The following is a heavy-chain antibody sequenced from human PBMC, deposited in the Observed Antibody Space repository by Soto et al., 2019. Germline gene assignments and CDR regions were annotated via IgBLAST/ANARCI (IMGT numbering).Heavy chain of an antibody. CDR1: GYSFTTYW. CDR2: IDPSDSYT. D-gene: IGHD3-9*01. Sequence: GASLKISCKGFGYSFTTYWINCVRQMPGKGLEWMGRIDPSDSYTNYSPSFQGHVTISADKSISTAYLQWSSLKASDTAMYYCARLGRYFDWSPYTSPLDFWGQGTLVTVSS. CDR3: ARLGRYFDWSPYTSPLDF. V-gene: IGHV5-10-1*01. J-gene: IGHJ4*02.